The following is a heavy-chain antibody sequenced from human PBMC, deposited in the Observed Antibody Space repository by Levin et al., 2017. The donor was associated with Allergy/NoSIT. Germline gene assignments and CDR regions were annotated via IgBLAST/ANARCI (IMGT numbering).Heavy chain of an antibody. CDR1: GDSVSTSSYY. V-gene: IGHV4-39*01. Sequence: SETLSLTCTVSGDSVSTSSYYWTWVRQPPGEGLEWIGTMYYRGTTFYIPSLASRLTMAVDTSPNSFSLRLTSVTAADTAVYYCARMAIFHQSSLDVWGQGTTVIVSS. D-gene: IGHD2-2*01. CDR3: ARMAIFHQSSLDV. CDR2: MYYRGTT. J-gene: IGHJ6*02.